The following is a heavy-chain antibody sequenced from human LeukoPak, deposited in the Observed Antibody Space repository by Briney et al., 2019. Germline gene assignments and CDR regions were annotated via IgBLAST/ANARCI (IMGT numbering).Heavy chain of an antibody. J-gene: IGHJ6*03. CDR1: GYTFTSYG. CDR2: ISAYNGNT. CDR3: ARDRDYYGSGSNYYMDV. Sequence: ASVKVSCKASGYTFTSYGISWVRQAPGQGLEWMGWISAYNGNTNYAQKLQGRVTMTTDTSTSTAYMELRSLRSDDTAVCYCARDRDYYGSGSNYYMDVWGKGTTVTISS. D-gene: IGHD3-10*01. V-gene: IGHV1-18*01.